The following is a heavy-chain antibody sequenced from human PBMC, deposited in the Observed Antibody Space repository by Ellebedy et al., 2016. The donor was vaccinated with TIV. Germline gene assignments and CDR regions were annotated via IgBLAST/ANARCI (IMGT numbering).Heavy chain of an antibody. V-gene: IGHV3-53*01. CDR1: GFTVSSNY. CDR2: IYSGGST. CDR3: SRVPFDY. J-gene: IGHJ4*02. Sequence: GESLKISCAASGFTVSSNYMSWVRQAPGKGLEWVSVIYSGGSTYYADSVKGRFTISSDNSKNTVYLQMNTLRAEDTAIYYCSRVPFDYWGQGTLVTVSS.